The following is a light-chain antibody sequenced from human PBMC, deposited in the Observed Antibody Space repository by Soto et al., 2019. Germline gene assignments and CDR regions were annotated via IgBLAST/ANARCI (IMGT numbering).Light chain of an antibody. CDR3: QHYNSYSEA. Sequence: PGERATLSCRASQSLSSYLAWYQHKPGQAPRLLIYDVSSRATGIPDRFSGSGSGTEFTLTISSLQPDDFATYYCQHYNSYSEAFGQGTKVDIK. CDR1: QSLSSY. V-gene: IGKV3D-15*01. CDR2: DVS. J-gene: IGKJ1*01.